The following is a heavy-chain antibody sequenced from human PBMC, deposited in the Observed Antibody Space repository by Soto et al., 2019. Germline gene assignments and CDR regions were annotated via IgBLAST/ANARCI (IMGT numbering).Heavy chain of an antibody. CDR1: GYTFTSYG. V-gene: IGHV1-18*01. D-gene: IGHD5-18*01. CDR2: ISAYNGNT. J-gene: IGHJ6*02. Sequence: GASVKVSCKASGYTFTSYGISWVRQAPGQGLEWMGWISAYNGNTNYAQKLQGRVTMTTDTSTSTAYMELRSLRSDDTAVYYCARTLQANRVDTAMAYYYYGMDVWGQGTTVTVSS. CDR3: ARTLQANRVDTAMAYYYYGMDV.